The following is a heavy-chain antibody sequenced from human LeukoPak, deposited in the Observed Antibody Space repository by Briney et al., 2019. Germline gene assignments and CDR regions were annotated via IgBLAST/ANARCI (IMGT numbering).Heavy chain of an antibody. CDR3: ARSGRGVDSFYFYMDV. D-gene: IGHD3-10*01. CDR2: IKHDGSEKQDGSEK. CDR1: GFTCSQYW. Sequence: GGSLRLSCAASGFTCSQYWMSWVRQAPGKGLEWVANIKHDGSEKQDGSEKNYVDSVKGRFTISRDNAKNSLYLQMNSLRAEDTAVYYCARSGRGVDSFYFYMDVWGKGTTVTVSS. V-gene: IGHV3-7*01. J-gene: IGHJ6*03.